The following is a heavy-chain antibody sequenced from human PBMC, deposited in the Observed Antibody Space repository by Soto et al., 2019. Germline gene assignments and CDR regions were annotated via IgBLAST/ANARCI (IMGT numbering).Heavy chain of an antibody. CDR2: LSYDGSET. J-gene: IGHJ4*02. D-gene: IGHD3-10*02. CDR3: SIVRVADSALDH. CDR1: GFIFSNNG. Sequence: GGSVRLSCVGSGFIFSNNGMHWVRQTPGKGLEWVAFLSYDGSETFYADSVKGRFTVSRDNSKNTLFLHMRNLRRDDTAVYYCSIVRVADSALDHWGQGTLVTVSS. V-gene: IGHV3-30*03.